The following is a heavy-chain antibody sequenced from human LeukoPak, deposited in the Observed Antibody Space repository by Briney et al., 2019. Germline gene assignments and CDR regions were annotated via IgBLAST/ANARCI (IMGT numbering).Heavy chain of an antibody. J-gene: IGHJ4*02. CDR1: GFTVSSTY. D-gene: IGHD3-10*01. Sequence: PGGSLRLSCAASGFTVSSTYMAWVRQAPGKGLEWVSVIYSGGSTYYADSVKGRFTISRDNSKNTLYLQMNSLRAEDTALYYCARDYYGSGKDWGQGTLVTVSS. CDR3: ARDYYGSGKD. CDR2: IYSGGST. V-gene: IGHV3-53*01.